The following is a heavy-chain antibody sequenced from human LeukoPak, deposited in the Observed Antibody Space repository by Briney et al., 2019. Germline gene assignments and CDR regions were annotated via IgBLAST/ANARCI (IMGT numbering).Heavy chain of an antibody. CDR3: ARGYYISSSVFDY. CDR2: IWYDGSKI. Sequence: GGSLRLSCAAYGFTFSSYGMHSLRQAPGKGLEWVAVIWYDGSKIYYAESVKGRFTISRDNSKNTLYLQMDSLRAEDTAVYHCARGYYISSSVFDYWGRGTLVTVSS. D-gene: IGHD6-6*01. V-gene: IGHV3-33*01. J-gene: IGHJ4*02. CDR1: GFTFSSYG.